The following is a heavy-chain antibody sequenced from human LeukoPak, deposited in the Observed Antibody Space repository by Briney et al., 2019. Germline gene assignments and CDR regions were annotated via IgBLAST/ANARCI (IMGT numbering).Heavy chain of an antibody. J-gene: IGHJ6*03. CDR3: ARARRTFKGSLYYYYMDV. V-gene: IGHV4-39*07. CDR1: GGSISSSSYY. CDR2: IYYSGST. Sequence: SQTLSLTCAVSGGSISSSSYYWGWIRQPPGKGLEWIGSIYYSGSTYYNPSLKSRVTISVDTSKNQFSLKLSSVTAADTAVYYCARARRTFKGSLYYYYMDVWGKGTTVTVSS.